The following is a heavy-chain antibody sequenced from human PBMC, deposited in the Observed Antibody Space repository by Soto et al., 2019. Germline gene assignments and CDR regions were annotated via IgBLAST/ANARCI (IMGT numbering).Heavy chain of an antibody. V-gene: IGHV3-30*18. J-gene: IGHJ6*02. CDR3: AKDLGQKLSLNSGMDV. CDR2: VSYDGSHK. CDR1: GFTFNNYG. Sequence: QVQLVESGGGVVQPGTSLRLSCAPSGFTFNNYGIYWVRQAPGKGLEWVAVVSYDGSHKYYADSVKGRFTISRENAKNMLNQPMNCQRPDDKAVYYCAKDLGQKLSLNSGMDVWGQGTTVIVSS. D-gene: IGHD4-4*01.